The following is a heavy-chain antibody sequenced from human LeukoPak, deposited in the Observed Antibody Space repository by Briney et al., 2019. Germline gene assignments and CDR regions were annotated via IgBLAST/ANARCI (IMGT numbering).Heavy chain of an antibody. CDR3: ARQPVIVGAQGAFDY. CDR2: IYPGDSDT. CDR1: GYSFTSYW. D-gene: IGHD1-26*01. J-gene: IGHJ4*02. V-gene: IGHV5-51*01. Sequence: GESLKISCKGSGYSFTSYWIGWVRQMPGKGLEWMGIIYPGDSDTRYSPSFQGQVTISADKSISTAYLQWSSLKASDTATYYCARQPVIVGAQGAFDYWGQGTLVTVSS.